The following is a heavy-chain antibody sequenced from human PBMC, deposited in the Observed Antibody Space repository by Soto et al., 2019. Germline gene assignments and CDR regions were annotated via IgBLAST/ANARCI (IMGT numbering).Heavy chain of an antibody. D-gene: IGHD6-13*01. V-gene: IGHV1-69*06. J-gene: IGHJ6*02. CDR3: ARDRRVPGIAAAGMADYYGMDV. CDR1: GGTFSSYA. CDR2: IIPIFGTA. Sequence: SVKVSCKASGGTFSSYAISWVRQAPGQGLEWMGGIIPIFGTANYAQKFQGRVTITADKSTSTAYMELSSLRSEDTAVYYCARDRRVPGIAAAGMADYYGMDVWGQGTTVTVSS.